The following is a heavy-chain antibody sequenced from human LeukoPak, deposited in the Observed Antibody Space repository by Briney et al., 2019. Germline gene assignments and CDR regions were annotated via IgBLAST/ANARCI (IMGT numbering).Heavy chain of an antibody. V-gene: IGHV3-48*01. D-gene: IGHD3-16*01. CDR3: ARSTIWGRFDP. Sequence: GGSLRLSCAASGFTFSSYSINWVRQAPGKGLEWVSSISSSSSTIYYADSVKGRFTISRDNAKNSLYLQMNSLRAEDTAVYYCARSTIWGRFDPWGQGTLVTVSS. J-gene: IGHJ5*02. CDR1: GFTFSSYS. CDR2: ISSSSSTI.